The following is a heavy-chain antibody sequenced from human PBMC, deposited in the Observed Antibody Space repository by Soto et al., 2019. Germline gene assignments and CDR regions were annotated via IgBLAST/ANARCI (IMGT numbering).Heavy chain of an antibody. CDR3: ARTLNEWLLGLD. CDR2: ISSYNGNR. D-gene: IGHD3-3*01. J-gene: IGHJ4*02. CDR1: GYTFTIYG. Sequence: GCVKFACKASGYTFTIYGISWVRKAPGQGLEWMGWISSYNGNRNYAQKFQGRVTMTTDTSTSTAYMELRSLRSDDTAVYYCARTLNEWLLGLDWGQGTLVTVS. V-gene: IGHV1-18*01.